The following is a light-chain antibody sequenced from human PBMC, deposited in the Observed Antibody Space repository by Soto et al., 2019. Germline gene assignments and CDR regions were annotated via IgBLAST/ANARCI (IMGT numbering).Light chain of an antibody. CDR2: GVT. J-gene: IGLJ1*01. CDR1: SSDFGDHKS. V-gene: IGLV2-14*01. Sequence: QSVLTQAASVSGSPGQSITISCTGASSDFGDHKSVSWYQHHPGKAPRLLIHGVTTRPSGISGRFSASKSGLTTSLTISGLQPEDEADYYCSSFTSNRIYVFGPGTKLTVL. CDR3: SSFTSNRIYV.